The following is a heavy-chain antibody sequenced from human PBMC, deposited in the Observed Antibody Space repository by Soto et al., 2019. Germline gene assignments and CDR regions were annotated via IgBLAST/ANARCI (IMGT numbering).Heavy chain of an antibody. CDR1: GGSISSYY. Sequence: TLSLTCTASGGSISSYYWSWIRQPPGKGLEWIGYIYYSGSTNYNPSLKSRVTISVDASKNQFSLKLSSVTAADTAVYYCASLRXYEPGYPEPYFQHXGQGTLVTVSS. CDR2: IYYSGST. D-gene: IGHD3-3*01. V-gene: IGHV4-59*08. J-gene: IGHJ1*01. CDR3: ASLRXYEPGYPEPYFQH.